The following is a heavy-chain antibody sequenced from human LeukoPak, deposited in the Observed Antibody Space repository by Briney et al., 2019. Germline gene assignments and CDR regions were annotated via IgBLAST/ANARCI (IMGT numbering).Heavy chain of an antibody. J-gene: IGHJ4*02. CDR2: INPNTGGT. CDR3: ARDNGITMVRGVRTPFDY. Sequence: GASVKVSCKASGYTFTGYYMHWVRQAPGQGLEWMGWINPNTGGTNYAQKFQGRVTMTTDTSTSTAYMELRSLRSDDTAVYYCARDNGITMVRGVRTPFDYWGQGTLVTVSS. D-gene: IGHD3-10*01. V-gene: IGHV1-2*02. CDR1: GYTFTGYY.